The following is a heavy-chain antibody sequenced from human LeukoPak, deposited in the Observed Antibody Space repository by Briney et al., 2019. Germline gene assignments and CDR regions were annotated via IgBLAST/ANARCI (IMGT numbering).Heavy chain of an antibody. Sequence: SQTLSLTCDISGDSVSSNSAVWTWIRQSPSRGLEWLGMTYYRSKLYNDYAVSVRSLITINPDTSRNQFSLQLNSMTPEDTAVYYCARAPDIVGVPYDYWGQGTLVTVSS. CDR3: ARAPDIVGVPYDY. CDR1: GDSVSSNSAV. CDR2: TYYRSKLYN. J-gene: IGHJ4*02. D-gene: IGHD1-26*01. V-gene: IGHV6-1*01.